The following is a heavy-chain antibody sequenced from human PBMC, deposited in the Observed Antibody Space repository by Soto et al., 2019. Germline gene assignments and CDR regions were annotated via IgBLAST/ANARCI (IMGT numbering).Heavy chain of an antibody. J-gene: IGHJ4*02. CDR3: ARARYDSLSDWYYFDY. Sequence: SETLSLTCTVSGGSISSSSYYWGWIRQPPGKGLEWIGSIYYSGSTYYSPSLKSRVTISVDTSKNQFSLKLSSVTAADTAVYYCARARYDSLSDWYYFDYWGQGTLVTVSS. CDR1: GGSISSSSYY. CDR2: IYYSGST. V-gene: IGHV4-39*07. D-gene: IGHD3-22*01.